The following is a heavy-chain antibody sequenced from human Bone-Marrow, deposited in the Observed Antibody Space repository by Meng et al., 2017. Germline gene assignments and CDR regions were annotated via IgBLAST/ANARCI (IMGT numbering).Heavy chain of an antibody. V-gene: IGHV4-31*01. CDR2: IYYSVST. Sequence: QVQPLESGPGLVKPSKTLSPTCTVSGGSISSGGYYWIWIRQHPGKGLEWIGYIYYSVSTYYNPSLKSLVTISVDTSKNQFSLKLSSVTAADTAVDYCARGRRGYCSGGSCYHSNWFDPWGQGTLVTVSS. CDR3: ARGRRGYCSGGSCYHSNWFDP. CDR1: GGSISSGGYY. J-gene: IGHJ5*02. D-gene: IGHD2-15*01.